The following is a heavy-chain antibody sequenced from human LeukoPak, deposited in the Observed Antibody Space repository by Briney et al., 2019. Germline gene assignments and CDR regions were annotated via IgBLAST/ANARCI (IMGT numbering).Heavy chain of an antibody. D-gene: IGHD3-16*02. Sequence: SETPSLTCAVYGGSFSGYYWSWIRQPPGKGLEWIGEINHSGSTNYNPSLKSRVTISVDTSKNQFSLKLSSVTAADTAVYYCARGKNVLGSYRYIRWFDPWGQGTLSPSPQ. J-gene: IGHJ5*02. V-gene: IGHV4-34*01. CDR1: GGSFSGYY. CDR3: ARGKNVLGSYRYIRWFDP. CDR2: INHSGST.